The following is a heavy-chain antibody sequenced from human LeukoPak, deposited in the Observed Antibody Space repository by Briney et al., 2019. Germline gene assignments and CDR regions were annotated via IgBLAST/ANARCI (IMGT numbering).Heavy chain of an antibody. CDR2: INWNGGST. Sequence: GGSLRLSCAASGFTFSSHGMNWVRQAPGKGLEWVSGINWNGGSTGYADSVKGRFTISRDNAKNSLYLQMNSLRAEDTALYYCARGGITIFGVVSYMDVWGKGTTVTVSS. CDR1: GFTFSSHG. CDR3: ARGGITIFGVVSYMDV. D-gene: IGHD3-3*01. J-gene: IGHJ6*03. V-gene: IGHV3-20*04.